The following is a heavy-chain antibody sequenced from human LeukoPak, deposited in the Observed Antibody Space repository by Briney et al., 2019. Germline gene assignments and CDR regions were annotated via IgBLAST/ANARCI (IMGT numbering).Heavy chain of an antibody. Sequence: PAGSLRLSCAASGFTFDDYTMHWVRQVPGKGLEWVSLISWDGGSTYYADSVKGRFTISRDNSKNSLYLQMNSLRTEDTALYYCAKDTEVATINYYFDYWGQGTLVTVSS. V-gene: IGHV3-43*01. J-gene: IGHJ4*02. CDR3: AKDTEVATINYYFDY. CDR1: GFTFDDYT. D-gene: IGHD5-12*01. CDR2: ISWDGGST.